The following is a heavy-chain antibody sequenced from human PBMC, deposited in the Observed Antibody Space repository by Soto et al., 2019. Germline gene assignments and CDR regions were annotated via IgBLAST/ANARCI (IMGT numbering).Heavy chain of an antibody. CDR3: TTDSYSTIIIVRFDY. CDR2: IKSKTDGGTT. Sequence: PGGSLRLSCAASGFTFSNAWINWVRQAPGKGLEWVGRIKSKTDGGTTDYAEPVNGRFAISRDDSNNMVYLQMNSLKIEDTAVYYCTTDSYSTIIIVRFDYRGHGTLVTVSS. D-gene: IGHD3-22*01. V-gene: IGHV3-15*07. J-gene: IGHJ4*01. CDR1: GFTFSNAW.